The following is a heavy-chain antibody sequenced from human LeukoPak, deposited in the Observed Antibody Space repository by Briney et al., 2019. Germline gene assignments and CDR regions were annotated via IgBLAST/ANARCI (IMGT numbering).Heavy chain of an antibody. Sequence: ASVKVSCKASGYTFTTYYMHWVRQAPGQGLEWMGIINPSGGTTNYAQKFQGGVTMTRDTSTTTVYMELSSLRSEDTAVYYCARGRPGSGWSFDYWGQGTLVTVSS. CDR1: GYTFTTYY. D-gene: IGHD6-19*01. CDR3: ARGRPGSGWSFDY. J-gene: IGHJ4*02. CDR2: INPSGGTT. V-gene: IGHV1-46*01.